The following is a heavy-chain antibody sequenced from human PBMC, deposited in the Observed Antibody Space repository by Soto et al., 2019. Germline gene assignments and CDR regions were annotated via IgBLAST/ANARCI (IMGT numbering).Heavy chain of an antibody. J-gene: IGHJ6*02. D-gene: IGHD6-6*01. CDR1: GYSFTSYW. V-gene: IGHV5-51*01. CDR3: ARRYSSSSFCMDV. Sequence: PGESLKLSCKGSGYSFTSYWIGWVRRRPGKGLEWMGIIYPGDSDTRYSPSFQGQVTISADKSISTAYLQWSSLKASDTAMYYCARRYSSSSFCMDVWGQGTTVTV. CDR2: IYPGDSDT.